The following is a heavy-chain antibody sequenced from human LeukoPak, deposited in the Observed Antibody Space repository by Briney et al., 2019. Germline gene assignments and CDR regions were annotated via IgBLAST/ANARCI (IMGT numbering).Heavy chain of an antibody. CDR3: ASPRPRIAVAGTNGNISHYYYYYGMDV. CDR1: GYTLTELS. D-gene: IGHD6-19*01. Sequence: GASVKVSCKVSGYTLTELSVHWVRQAPGKGLEWMGGFDRANGETIYTQTFQGRVTMTEDTSTDTAYMDLSSLRYEDTAVYYCASPRPRIAVAGTNGNISHYYYYYGMDVWGQGTTVTVSS. V-gene: IGHV1-24*01. CDR2: FDRANGET. J-gene: IGHJ6*02.